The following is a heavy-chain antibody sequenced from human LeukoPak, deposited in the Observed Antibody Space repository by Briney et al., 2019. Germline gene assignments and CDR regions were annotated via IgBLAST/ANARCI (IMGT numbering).Heavy chain of an antibody. D-gene: IGHD1-26*01. Sequence: SETLSLTCAVYGGSSSENNWSWVRQPPGKGLEWLGEINHSGSTSYNPSLKSRVTMSVDTSKNQFSLKLTSVTAADTAVYYCARCSRERHYFYYYYHMDVWGTGTTVTVSS. CDR2: INHSGST. V-gene: IGHV4-34*01. CDR1: GGSSSENN. J-gene: IGHJ6*03. CDR3: ARCSRERHYFYYYYHMDV.